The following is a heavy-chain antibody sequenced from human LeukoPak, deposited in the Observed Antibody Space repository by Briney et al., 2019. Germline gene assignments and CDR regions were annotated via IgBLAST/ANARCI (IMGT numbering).Heavy chain of an antibody. D-gene: IGHD6-19*01. CDR3: PVYAYSSGWSY. J-gene: IGHJ4*02. Sequence: GGSLRLSCAASGFTFSSYSMNWVRQAPGKGLEWVSSISSSSYIYYADSVKGRFTISRDNAKNSLYLQMNSLRAEDTAVCYCPVYAYSSGWSYWGQGTLVTVSS. V-gene: IGHV3-21*01. CDR1: GFTFSSYS. CDR2: ISSSSYI.